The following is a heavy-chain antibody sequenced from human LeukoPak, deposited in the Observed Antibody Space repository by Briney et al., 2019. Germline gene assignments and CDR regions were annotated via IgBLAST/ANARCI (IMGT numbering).Heavy chain of an antibody. D-gene: IGHD6-19*01. CDR2: IYYSGST. CDR1: GGSISSYY. Sequence: SETLSLTCTVSGGSISSYYWSWIRQPPGKGLEWIGYIYYSGSTNYNPSLKSRVTISVDTSKNQFSLKLSSVTAADTAVYYCAGQIAVAGTGAFDIWGQGTMVTVSS. CDR3: AGQIAVAGTGAFDI. V-gene: IGHV4-59*08. J-gene: IGHJ3*02.